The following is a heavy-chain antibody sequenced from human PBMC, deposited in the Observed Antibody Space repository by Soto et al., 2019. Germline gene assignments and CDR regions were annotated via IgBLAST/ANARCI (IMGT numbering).Heavy chain of an antibody. CDR3: AQYSSSWYEVY. Sequence: SETLSLTCAVYGGSFSGYYWSWIRQPPGKGLEWIGEINHSGSTNYNPSLKSRVTISVDTSKNQFSLKLSSVTAADTAVYYCAQYSSSWYEVYWGQGTLVTVS. J-gene: IGHJ4*02. V-gene: IGHV4-34*01. D-gene: IGHD6-13*01. CDR2: INHSGST. CDR1: GGSFSGYY.